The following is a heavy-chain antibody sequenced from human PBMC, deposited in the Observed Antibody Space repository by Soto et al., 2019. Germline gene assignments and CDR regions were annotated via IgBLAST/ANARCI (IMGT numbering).Heavy chain of an antibody. CDR2: IKHDGSEE. D-gene: IGHD2-21*01. CDR3: ARDGVSGYCGGDSCRKNDY. J-gene: IGHJ4*02. V-gene: IGHV3-7*01. Sequence: GGSLRLSCAASGFTFSNHWMSWVRQAPGKGLEWVASIKHDGSEEFYVDSVMGRFSISRDNAKNSMYLQMNSLRAEDMAVYYCARDGVSGYCGGDSCRKNDYWGQGTLVTVSS. CDR1: GFTFSNHW.